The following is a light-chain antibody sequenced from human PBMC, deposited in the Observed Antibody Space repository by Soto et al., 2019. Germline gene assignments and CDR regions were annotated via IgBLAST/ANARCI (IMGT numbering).Light chain of an antibody. CDR1: QSISSW. Sequence: DIQMTQSPSTLSASVGDRVTITCRASQSISSWLAWYQQKPGKAPKLLIYDASSLESGVPSRFSGSGSGTEFTLTISSLQPDDFATYDCQQYNGYSYTFGQGTKLEIK. CDR2: DAS. V-gene: IGKV1-5*01. CDR3: QQYNGYSYT. J-gene: IGKJ2*01.